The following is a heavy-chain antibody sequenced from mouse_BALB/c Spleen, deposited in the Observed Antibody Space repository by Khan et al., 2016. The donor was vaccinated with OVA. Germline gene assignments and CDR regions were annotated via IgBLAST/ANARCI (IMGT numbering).Heavy chain of an antibody. CDR1: GYSITSDYA. CDR2: ISYSGST. Sequence: VQLKESGPGLVKPSQSLSLTCTVTGYSITSDYAWNWIRQFPGNKLEWMGYISYSGSTSYNPSLKSRISITRDTSKNPFFLQLNSVTTEDTATYYCARGGSRYNYAMDYWGQGTAVTVSS. J-gene: IGHJ4*01. V-gene: IGHV3-2*02. D-gene: IGHD1-1*02. CDR3: ARGGSRYNYAMDY.